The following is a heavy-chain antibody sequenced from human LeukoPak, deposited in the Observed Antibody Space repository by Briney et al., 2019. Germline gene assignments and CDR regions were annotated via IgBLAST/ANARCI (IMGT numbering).Heavy chain of an antibody. Sequence: SQTLSLTCTVSGRSISRYYWSWIRQPPGKGLAWIGSIYYSGSTNYNPSLKSRVTISVDTSKNQFSLKLSSVTAADTAVYYCASIAAAGTGWFDPWGQGTLVTVSS. CDR3: ASIAAAGTGWFDP. CDR1: GRSISRYY. CDR2: IYYSGST. V-gene: IGHV4-59*08. D-gene: IGHD6-13*01. J-gene: IGHJ5*02.